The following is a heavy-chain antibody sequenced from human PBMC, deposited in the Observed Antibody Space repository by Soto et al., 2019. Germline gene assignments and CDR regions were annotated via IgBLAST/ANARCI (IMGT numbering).Heavy chain of an antibody. Sequence: SHTLSLTCAISGDSVSSKSAAWKWIRQSPSRGLEWLGRTDYRAKWYNEYAVSVKSRIIINPDTSKNQFSLQLNSVTPEDTAVYYCARSGNEGAVDYWGRGTLVTVSS. J-gene: IGHJ4*02. CDR1: GDSVSSKSAA. CDR3: ARSGNEGAVDY. V-gene: IGHV6-1*01. CDR2: TDYRAKWYN. D-gene: IGHD1-26*01.